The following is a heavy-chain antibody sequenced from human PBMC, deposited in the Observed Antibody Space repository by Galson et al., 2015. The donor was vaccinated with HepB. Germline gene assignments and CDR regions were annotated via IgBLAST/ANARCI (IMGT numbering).Heavy chain of an antibody. V-gene: IGHV3-21*01. Sequence: SLRLSCAASGFAFSSYSMNWVRQAPGKGLEWVSSISSSSTYIYYADSLRGRFTISRDNAKNSLYLQMDSLRAEDTAVYYCARAHPPGLAVAGLQWGEYFQDWGQGTLVTVSS. CDR2: ISSSSTYI. CDR1: GFAFSSYS. CDR3: ARAHPPGLAVAGLQWGEYFQD. D-gene: IGHD6-19*01. J-gene: IGHJ1*01.